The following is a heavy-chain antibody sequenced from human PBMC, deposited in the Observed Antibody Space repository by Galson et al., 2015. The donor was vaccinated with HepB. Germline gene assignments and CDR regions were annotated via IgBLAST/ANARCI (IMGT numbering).Heavy chain of an antibody. CDR1: GYTFTNYY. D-gene: IGHD2-15*01. CDR2: INPSGGST. Sequence: SVKVSCKASGYTFTNYYMHWVRQAPGQGLEWMGIINPSGGSTSYAQKFQGRVTMTRDTSTSTVYMELSSLRSEDTAVYYCAREPNCSGGSCYSTTAASGFDYWGQGTLVTVSS. J-gene: IGHJ4*02. CDR3: AREPNCSGGSCYSTTAASGFDY. V-gene: IGHV1-46*03.